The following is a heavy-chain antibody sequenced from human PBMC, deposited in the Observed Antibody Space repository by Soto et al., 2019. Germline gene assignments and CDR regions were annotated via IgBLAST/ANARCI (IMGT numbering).Heavy chain of an antibody. CDR2: ISAYNGNT. V-gene: IGHV1-18*04. CDR1: RYTFTSYG. Sequence: SEEVSCKASRYTFTSYGISWVRQAPGQGLEWMGWISAYNGNTNYAQKLQGRVTMTTDTSTSTAYMELRSLRSDDTAVYYCAREADGYSSGWDHYYFDYWGQGTLVTVSS. J-gene: IGHJ4*02. D-gene: IGHD6-19*01. CDR3: AREADGYSSGWDHYYFDY.